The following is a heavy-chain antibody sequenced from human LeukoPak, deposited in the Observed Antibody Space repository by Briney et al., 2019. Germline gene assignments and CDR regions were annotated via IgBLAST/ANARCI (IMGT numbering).Heavy chain of an antibody. CDR3: AREGVAAAYYYFDY. CDR1: GFTFSSYA. CDR2: ISYDGSNK. D-gene: IGHD6-13*01. V-gene: IGHV3-30*04. J-gene: IGHJ4*02. Sequence: PGRSLRLSCAASGFTFSSYAMHWVRQAPGKGLEWVAVISYDGSNKYYADSVKGRFTISRDNSKNTLYLQMNSLRAEDTAVYYCAREGVAAAYYYFDYWGQGTLVTVSS.